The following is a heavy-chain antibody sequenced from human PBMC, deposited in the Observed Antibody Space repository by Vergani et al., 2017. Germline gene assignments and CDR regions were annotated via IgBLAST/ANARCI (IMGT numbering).Heavy chain of an antibody. CDR3: AKDLTPGGCEC. CDR2: LNFDDGRI. CDR1: EFTSDRYA. Sequence: EVQLVESGGGLVQPGRSLILSCTASEFTSDRYAMHWVRQAPGKGLEWVSALNFDDGRIDYADSVKGRFTISSGSTKNSLFLQMNSLRPEDTALYYCAKDLTPGGCECWGQGTHVIVSS. J-gene: IGHJ4*02. V-gene: IGHV3-9*02. D-gene: IGHD2-15*01.